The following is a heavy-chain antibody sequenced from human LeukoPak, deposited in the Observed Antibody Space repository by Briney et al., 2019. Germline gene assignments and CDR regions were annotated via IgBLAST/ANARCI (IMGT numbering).Heavy chain of an antibody. CDR3: ARDGHTVTYAFDI. CDR1: GSTFSNYS. CDR2: IKQDGSEK. J-gene: IGHJ3*02. V-gene: IGHV3-7*01. D-gene: IGHD4-11*01. Sequence: GGSLRLSCAASGSTFSNYSMSWVRQAPGKGLEWVANIKQDGSEKYYVDSVKGRFTISRDNAKNSLYLQMNSLRAEDTAVYYCARDGHTVTYAFDIWGQGTMVTVSS.